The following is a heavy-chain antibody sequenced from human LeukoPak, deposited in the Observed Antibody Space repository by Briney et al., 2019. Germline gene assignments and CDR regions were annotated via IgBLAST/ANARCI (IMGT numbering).Heavy chain of an antibody. V-gene: IGHV4-59*12. CDR1: GGSISSYY. J-gene: IGHJ4*02. CDR3: ARAGSGRRGYFDY. CDR2: IYYSGST. D-gene: IGHD3-10*01. Sequence: SETLFLTCTVSGGSISSYYWSWIRQPPGKGLEWIGYIYYSGSTNYNPSLKSRVTISVDTSKNQFSLKLSSVTAADTAVYYCARAGSGRRGYFDYWGQGTLVTVSS.